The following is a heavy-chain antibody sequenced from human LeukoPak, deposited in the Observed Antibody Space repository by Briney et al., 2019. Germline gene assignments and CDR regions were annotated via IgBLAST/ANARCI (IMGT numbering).Heavy chain of an antibody. D-gene: IGHD5-12*01. CDR2: INHSGST. CDR3: ARGMAVGYDYNWFDS. Sequence: SETLSLTCAVYGGSFSGYYWSWIRQPPGKGLEWIGEINHSGSTNYNPSLKSRLTMSVDTSKNQFSLKLDSVTAADTAVYFCARGMAVGYDYNWFDSWGPGTLVTVSS. J-gene: IGHJ5*01. V-gene: IGHV4-34*01. CDR1: GGSFSGYY.